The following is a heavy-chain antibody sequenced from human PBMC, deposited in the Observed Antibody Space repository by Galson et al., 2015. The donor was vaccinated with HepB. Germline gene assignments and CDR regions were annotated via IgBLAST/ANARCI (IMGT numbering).Heavy chain of an antibody. D-gene: IGHD1-26*01. J-gene: IGHJ6*02. V-gene: IGHV1-8*01. CDR2: MNPNSGNT. CDR1: GYTFTSYD. Sequence: SVKVSCKASGYTFTSYDINWVRQATGQGLEWMGWMNPNSGNTGYAQKFQGRVTMTRNTSISTAYMELSSLGSEDTAVYYCARFILEQIVGATQRYYGMDVWGQGTTVTVSS. CDR3: ARFILEQIVGATQRYYGMDV.